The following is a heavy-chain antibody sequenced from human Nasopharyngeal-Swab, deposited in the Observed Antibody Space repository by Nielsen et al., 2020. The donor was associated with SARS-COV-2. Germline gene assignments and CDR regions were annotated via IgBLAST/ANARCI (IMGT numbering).Heavy chain of an antibody. V-gene: IGHV4-31*02. CDR2: IYYSGST. D-gene: IGHD3-9*01. Sequence: RQAPGKGLEWIGYIYYSGSTYYNPSLKSRVTISVDTSKNQFSLKLSSVTAADTAVYYCARGSLPLYDILTGYYPPFDYWGQGTLVPSPQ. J-gene: IGHJ4*02. CDR3: ARGSLPLYDILTGYYPPFDY.